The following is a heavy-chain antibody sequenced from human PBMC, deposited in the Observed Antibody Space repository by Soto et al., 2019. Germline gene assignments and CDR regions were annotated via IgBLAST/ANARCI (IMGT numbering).Heavy chain of an antibody. J-gene: IGHJ4*02. CDR3: ARDATTVTTRPFDY. Sequence: SETLSLTCAVYGGSFSGYYWSWIRQPPGKGLEWIGEINHSGNTNYNPSLKSQDTISVDTSKNQFSLKLRSLTAADTTVYYCARDATTVTTRPFDYWGQGTLVTVSS. CDR1: GGSFSGYY. D-gene: IGHD4-17*01. CDR2: INHSGNT. V-gene: IGHV4-34*01.